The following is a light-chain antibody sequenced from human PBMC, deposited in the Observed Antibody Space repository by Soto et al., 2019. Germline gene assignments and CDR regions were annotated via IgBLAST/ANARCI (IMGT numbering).Light chain of an antibody. V-gene: IGKV3-20*01. CDR3: QHYGSSGT. CDR1: QSVSNNY. CDR2: GTS. Sequence: DILLTQSPGTLSLSPGERATLSCRASQSVSNNYLAWYQQKPGQPPRLLIDGTSNRATGIPDRFSGSGAGTDFTLTISRLEPDDFAVYYRQHYGSSGTFGQGTKVDIK. J-gene: IGKJ1*01.